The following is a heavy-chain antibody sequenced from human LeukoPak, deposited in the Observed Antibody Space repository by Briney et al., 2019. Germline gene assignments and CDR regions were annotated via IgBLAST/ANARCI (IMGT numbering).Heavy chain of an antibody. CDR1: GFIFSSYA. Sequence: GGSLRLSCAASGFIFSSYAMNWVRQAPGKGLEWVSSISSSSSYIYYTDSVKGRFTISRDNAKNSLFLQMNSLRIEDTAVYYCARDRYYYDSSGYYPGGDYWGQGTLVTVSP. CDR3: ARDRYYYDSSGYYPGGDY. J-gene: IGHJ4*02. D-gene: IGHD3-22*01. CDR2: ISSSSSYI. V-gene: IGHV3-21*06.